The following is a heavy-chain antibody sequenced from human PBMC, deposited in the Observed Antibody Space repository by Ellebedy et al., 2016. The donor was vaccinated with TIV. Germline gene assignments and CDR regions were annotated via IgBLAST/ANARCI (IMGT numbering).Heavy chain of an antibody. D-gene: IGHD2-2*01. Sequence: SETLSLTCTVSGASIRSYYWSWIRQPPGKGLEWIGYIYYSGSTNYIPSLKSRVAISLDTSKNQFSLKLSSVTAADTAVYYCSRATRYCSSTSCYFWYFDLWGRGTLVTVSS. CDR3: SRATRYCSSTSCYFWYFDL. J-gene: IGHJ2*01. CDR2: IYYSGST. V-gene: IGHV4-59*01. CDR1: GASIRSYY.